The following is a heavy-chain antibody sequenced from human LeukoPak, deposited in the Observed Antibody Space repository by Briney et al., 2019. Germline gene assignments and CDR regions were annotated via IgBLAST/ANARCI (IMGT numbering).Heavy chain of an antibody. Sequence: SVKVSCKASGGTFSSYAISWVRQAPGQGLEWMGGIIPIFGTANYAQKFQGGVTITADESTSTAYMELSSLRSEDTAVYYCARDLYSSSWYGYFQHWGQGTLVTVSS. D-gene: IGHD6-13*01. CDR1: GGTFSSYA. J-gene: IGHJ1*01. CDR2: IIPIFGTA. V-gene: IGHV1-69*13. CDR3: ARDLYSSSWYGYFQH.